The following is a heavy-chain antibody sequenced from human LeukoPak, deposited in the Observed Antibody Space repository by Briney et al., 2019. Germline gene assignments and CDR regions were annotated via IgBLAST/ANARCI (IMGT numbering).Heavy chain of an antibody. J-gene: IGHJ3*02. Sequence: PGGSLRLSCAASGFTSIRNAVSGVRQAPGMGLEWVSAITDSGGNTYYADSVKGRFTISRDNSKNTLYLQMNSLRAEDTAVYYCATKSNLVVAPPAARGAVDICGQGTMVTVSS. CDR1: GFTSIRNA. D-gene: IGHD2-2*01. CDR2: ITDSGGNT. CDR3: ATKSNLVVAPPAARGAVDI. V-gene: IGHV3-23*01.